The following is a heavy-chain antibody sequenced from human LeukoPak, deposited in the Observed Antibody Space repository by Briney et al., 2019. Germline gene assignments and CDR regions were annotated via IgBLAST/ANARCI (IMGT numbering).Heavy chain of an antibody. CDR3: ARDPGYCSSTSCSGWLDY. Sequence: PGRSLRLSCAASGFTFSSYAMHWVRQAPGKGLEWVAVISYDGSNKYYADSVKGRFTISRDNSKNTLYLQMNSLRAEDTAVYYCARDPGYCSSTSCSGWLDYWGQGTLVTVSS. V-gene: IGHV3-30-3*01. D-gene: IGHD2-2*03. CDR2: ISYDGSNK. CDR1: GFTFSSYA. J-gene: IGHJ4*02.